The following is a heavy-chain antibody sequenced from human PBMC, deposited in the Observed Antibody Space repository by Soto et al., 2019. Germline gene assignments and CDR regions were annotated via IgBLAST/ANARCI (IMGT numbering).Heavy chain of an antibody. Sequence: QVQLVQSGAEVKKPGSSVKVSCKASGGTFSSYAISWVRQAPGQGLEWMGGIIPIFGTANYAQKFQGRVTITADESTSTAYMELSSLRSEDTAVYYCARGANYYDSSGYLHYFDYWGQGTLVTVSS. V-gene: IGHV1-69*01. CDR1: GGTFSSYA. D-gene: IGHD3-22*01. CDR3: ARGANYYDSSGYLHYFDY. CDR2: IIPIFGTA. J-gene: IGHJ4*02.